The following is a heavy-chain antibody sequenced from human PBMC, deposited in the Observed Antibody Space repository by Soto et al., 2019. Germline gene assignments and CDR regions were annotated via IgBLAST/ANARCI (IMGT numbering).Heavy chain of an antibody. CDR1: GFTFDDYA. CDR3: AKSSDFWSGYWSQFDY. CDR2: ISWNSGSI. V-gene: IGHV3-9*01. Sequence: EVQLVESGGGLVQPGRSLRLSCAASGFTFDDYAMHWVRQAPGKGLEWVSGISWNSGSIGYADSVKGRFTISRDNAKNCLYLQMNSLRAEDTALYYCAKSSDFWSGYWSQFDYWGQGTLFTVSS. J-gene: IGHJ4*02. D-gene: IGHD3-3*01.